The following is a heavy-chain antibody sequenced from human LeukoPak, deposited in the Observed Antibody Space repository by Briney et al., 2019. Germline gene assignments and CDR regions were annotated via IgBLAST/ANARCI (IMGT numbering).Heavy chain of an antibody. V-gene: IGHV1-69*05. CDR2: IIPIFGTA. Sequence: SVKVSCKASGGTFSSYAISWVRQAPGQGLEWMGGIIPIFGTANYAQKFQGRVTITTDEPTSTAYMELSSLRSEDTAVYYCARYCSSTSCYMGNNWFDPWGQGTLVTVSS. CDR1: GGTFSSYA. CDR3: ARYCSSTSCYMGNNWFDP. D-gene: IGHD2-2*02. J-gene: IGHJ5*02.